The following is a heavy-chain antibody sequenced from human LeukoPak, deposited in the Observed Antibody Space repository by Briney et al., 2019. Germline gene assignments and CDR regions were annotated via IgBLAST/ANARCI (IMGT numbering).Heavy chain of an antibody. CDR2: IDSNGGGA. J-gene: IGHJ4*02. D-gene: IGHD6-13*01. CDR1: GFTFSTYW. CDR3: ARAKYSSRWSLDY. Sequence: GGSLRLSCAASGFTFSTYWMHWVRQAPGKGLVWVSRIDSNGGGATYADSVKGRFTTSRDKSNNTLYLHMNSLRAEDTAIYYCARAKYSSRWSLDYCGQGALVPVSS. V-gene: IGHV3-74*03.